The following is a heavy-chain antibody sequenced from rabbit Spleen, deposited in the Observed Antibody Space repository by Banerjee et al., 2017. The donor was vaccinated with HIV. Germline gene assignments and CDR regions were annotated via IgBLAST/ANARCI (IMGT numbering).Heavy chain of an antibody. Sequence: QSLEESGGGLVKPGGTLTLTCTVSGFSFSDKDVMCWVRQAPGKGLEWIACINIVTGKSVYASWAKGRFIMSRTSSTTVTLQMTSLTAADTATYFCARDTSSSFSSYGMDLWGQGTLVTVS. CDR3: ARDTSSSFSSYGMDL. CDR1: GFSFSDKDV. J-gene: IGHJ6*01. V-gene: IGHV1S40*01. CDR2: INIVTGKS. D-gene: IGHD1-1*01.